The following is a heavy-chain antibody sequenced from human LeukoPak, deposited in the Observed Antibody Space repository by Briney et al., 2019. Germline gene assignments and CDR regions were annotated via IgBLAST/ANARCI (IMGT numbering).Heavy chain of an antibody. CDR1: GFTFSSYA. CDR2: ISWNSGSI. D-gene: IGHD6-13*01. J-gene: IGHJ4*02. CDR3: AKDKIAAAGLD. V-gene: IGHV3-9*01. Sequence: GGSLRLSCAASGFTFSSYAMSWVRQAPGKGLEWVSGISWNSGSIGYADSVKGRFTISRDNAKNSLYLQMNSLRAEDTALYYCAKDKIAAAGLDWGQGTLVTVSS.